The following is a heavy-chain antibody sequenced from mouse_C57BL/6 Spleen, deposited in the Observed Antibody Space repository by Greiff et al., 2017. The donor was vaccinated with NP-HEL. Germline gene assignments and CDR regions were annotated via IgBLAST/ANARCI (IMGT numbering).Heavy chain of an antibody. Sequence: EVKLVESGGGLVKPGGSLKLSCAASGFTFSDYGMHWVRQAPEKGLEWVAYISSGSSTIYYADTVKGRFTISRDNAKNTLFLQMTSLRSEDTAMYYCARGPLYYAMDYWGQGTSVTVSS. CDR2: ISSGSSTI. J-gene: IGHJ4*01. V-gene: IGHV5-17*01. CDR3: ARGPLYYAMDY. CDR1: GFTFSDYG.